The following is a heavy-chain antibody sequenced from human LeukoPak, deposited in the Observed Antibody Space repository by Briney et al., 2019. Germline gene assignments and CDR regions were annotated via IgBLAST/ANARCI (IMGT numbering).Heavy chain of an antibody. CDR3: AREQWDIVVVVAAGAAFDV. CDR2: INPSGGST. J-gene: IGHJ3*01. V-gene: IGHV1-46*01. Sequence: ASVKVSCKASGYTFTGYYIHWVRQAPGQGLEWMGIINPSGGSTSYAQKFQGRVTMTRDMSTSTVYMELSSLRSEDTAVYYCAREQWDIVVVVAAGAAFDVWGQGTMVTVSS. D-gene: IGHD2-15*01. CDR1: GYTFTGYY.